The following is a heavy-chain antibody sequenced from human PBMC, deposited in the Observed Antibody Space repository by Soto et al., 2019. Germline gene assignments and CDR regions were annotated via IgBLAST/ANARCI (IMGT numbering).Heavy chain of an antibody. J-gene: IGHJ4*02. Sequence: QVQLVQSGAEVKKPGSSVKVSCKASGGTFSSYAISWVRQAPGQGLEWMGGIIPIFGTANYAQKFQGRVTITADESTSTAYMELLSLRSEGTAVYYCARGTALRQWLEPYYVYYWCQGTLVTVSS. CDR2: IIPIFGTA. CDR3: ARGTALRQWLEPYYVYY. CDR1: GGTFSSYA. V-gene: IGHV1-69*12. D-gene: IGHD6-19*01.